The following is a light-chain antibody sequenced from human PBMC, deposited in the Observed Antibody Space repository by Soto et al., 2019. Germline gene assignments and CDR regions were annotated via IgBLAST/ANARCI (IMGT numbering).Light chain of an antibody. J-gene: IGKJ1*01. CDR1: QNINKW. Sequence: DIQMTQSPSTLSASVGDRVTITCRASQNINKWLAWYQKKPGKAPKLLIDKASTLESGVPSRFSGSEAGTEFPLTISRLQPDDFATYCCQQYDTYPWTFGQGTQVEIK. CDR3: QQYDTYPWT. CDR2: KAS. V-gene: IGKV1-5*03.